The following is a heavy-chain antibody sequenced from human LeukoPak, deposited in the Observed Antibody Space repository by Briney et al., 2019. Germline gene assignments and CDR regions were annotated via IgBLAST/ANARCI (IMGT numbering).Heavy chain of an antibody. V-gene: IGHV3-33*01. D-gene: IGHD5-18*01. CDR3: ARDRLRGYSYGFVNY. CDR2: IWYDGSNK. CDR1: GFTFSSYG. J-gene: IGHJ4*02. Sequence: PGGSLRLSCAASGFTFSSYGMPWVRQAPGKGLEWVAVIWYDGSNKYYADSVKGRFTISRDNSKNTLYLQMNSLRAEDTAVYYCARDRLRGYSYGFVNYWGQGTLVTVSS.